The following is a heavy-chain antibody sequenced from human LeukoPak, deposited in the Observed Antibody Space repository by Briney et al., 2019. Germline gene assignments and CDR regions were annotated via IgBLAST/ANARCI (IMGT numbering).Heavy chain of an antibody. J-gene: IGHJ6*02. CDR1: GGTFSSYA. CDR3: ARDSRLAAGPLYYYYGMDV. V-gene: IGHV1-69*04. Sequence: GASVKVSCKAWGGTFSSYAISWLRQAPGQGLEWMGRIIPILGIANYAQKFQGRVTITADKSTSTAYMELSSLRSEDTAVYYCARDSRLAAGPLYYYYGMDVWGQGTTVTVSS. D-gene: IGHD6-6*01. CDR2: IIPILGIA.